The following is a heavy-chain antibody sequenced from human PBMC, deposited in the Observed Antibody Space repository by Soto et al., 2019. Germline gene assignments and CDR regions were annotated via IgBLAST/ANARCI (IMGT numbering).Heavy chain of an antibody. Sequence: SVKVSCKASGGTFSSYAISWVRQAPGQGLEWMGGIIPIFGTANYAQKFQGRVTITADKSTSTAYMELSSLRSEDTAVYYCAREGITFGGVIVTYYFDYWGQGTLVTVS. CDR1: GGTFSSYA. D-gene: IGHD3-16*02. V-gene: IGHV1-69*06. CDR3: AREGITFGGVIVTYYFDY. CDR2: IIPIFGTA. J-gene: IGHJ4*02.